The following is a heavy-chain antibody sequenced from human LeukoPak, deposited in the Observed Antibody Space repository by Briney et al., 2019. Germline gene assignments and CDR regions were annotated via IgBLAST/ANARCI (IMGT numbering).Heavy chain of an antibody. CDR1: GIYD. CDR2: ISDNDENT. CDR3: ARDSAYYDSSGYYQYYFDY. J-gene: IGHJ4*02. Sequence: GGSLRLSCAASGIYDMSWVRQAPGKGLEWVSSISDNDENTYYADSVKGRFTMSRDNSRNNLYLQMDNLRAEDTAVYYCARDSAYYDSSGYYQYYFDYWGQGTLVTVSS. D-gene: IGHD3-22*01. V-gene: IGHV3-23*01.